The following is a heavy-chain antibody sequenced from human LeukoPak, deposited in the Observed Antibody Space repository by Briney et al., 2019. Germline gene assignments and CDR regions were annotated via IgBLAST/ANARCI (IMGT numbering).Heavy chain of an antibody. Sequence: GGSLRLSCAPSGFTFSSYTMSWVRQAPGKGLEWVSAISGSGGSTYYADSVKGRFTISRDNSKNTLYLQMNSLRAEDTAVYYCANPYGSGDPWFDPWGQGTLVTVSS. CDR3: ANPYGSGDPWFDP. CDR1: GFTFSSYT. J-gene: IGHJ5*02. CDR2: ISGSGGST. D-gene: IGHD3-10*01. V-gene: IGHV3-23*01.